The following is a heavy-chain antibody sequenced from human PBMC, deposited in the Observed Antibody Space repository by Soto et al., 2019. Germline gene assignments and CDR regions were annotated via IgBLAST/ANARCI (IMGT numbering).Heavy chain of an antibody. D-gene: IGHD5-18*01. Sequence: GGSLRLSCAASGFTFSTYPMSWVRQAPGKGLEWVSGISGSGISTYYTDSVKGRFTISRDNAKNSLYLQMNSLRDEDTAVYYCARDRWTAMGVFDYWGQGTLVTVSS. J-gene: IGHJ4*02. V-gene: IGHV3-23*01. CDR2: ISGSGIST. CDR3: ARDRWTAMGVFDY. CDR1: GFTFSTYP.